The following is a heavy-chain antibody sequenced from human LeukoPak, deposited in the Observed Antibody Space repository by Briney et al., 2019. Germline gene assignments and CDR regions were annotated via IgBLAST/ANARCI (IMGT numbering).Heavy chain of an antibody. CDR3: ARDVLAAGATGTFDI. CDR1: GFTFSSNS. J-gene: IGHJ3*02. CDR2: IKQDGSEK. V-gene: IGHV3-7*03. Sequence: PGGSLRLSCAASGFTFSSNSMNWVRQAPGKGLEWVANIKQDGSEKYYVDSVKGRFTISRDNAKTSLYLQMNSLRAEDTAVYYCARDVLAAGATGTFDIWGQGTMVTVSS. D-gene: IGHD1-14*01.